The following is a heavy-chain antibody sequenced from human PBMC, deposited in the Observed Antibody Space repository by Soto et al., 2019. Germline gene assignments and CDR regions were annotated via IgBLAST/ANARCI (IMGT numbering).Heavy chain of an antibody. Sequence: EVQLVESGGGLVMPEESLRLSCAASGFTFIGYNMKWVRQAPGKGLEWVASISTSSIEIFYSDLVRGRFTIFRDNARNSLYLQMNSLRAEDTAVYYCATIGDHDGFDVWGQGTTVTASS. CDR1: GFTFIGYN. V-gene: IGHV3-21*06. CDR3: ATIGDHDGFDV. D-gene: IGHD4-17*01. CDR2: ISTSSIEI. J-gene: IGHJ3*01.